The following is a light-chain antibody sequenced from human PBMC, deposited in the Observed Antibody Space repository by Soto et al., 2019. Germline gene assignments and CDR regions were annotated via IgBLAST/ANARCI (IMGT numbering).Light chain of an antibody. CDR3: QQSYNPPYT. V-gene: IGKV1-39*01. CDR2: DTS. J-gene: IGKJ2*01. CDR1: QGIVNY. Sequence: IQVTQSPSFLSASVGDTITITCRTSQGIVNYLNWYQHKSGQPPKILLFDTSSLARGVPPRFTGSGSGSPFTLTIDSLQPEDFATYYCQQSYNPPYTFGQGT.